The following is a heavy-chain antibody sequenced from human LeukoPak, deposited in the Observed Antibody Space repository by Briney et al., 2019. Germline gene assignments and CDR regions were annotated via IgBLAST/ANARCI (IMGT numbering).Heavy chain of an antibody. Sequence: SETLSLTCAVYGGSFSGYYWSWIRQPPGKGLEWIGEINHSERTNYNPPLKSRVTISIDTSKNQFSLKLNSVTAADTAVYYCARRPIGGMDVWGQGTTVTVSS. CDR2: INHSERT. J-gene: IGHJ6*02. V-gene: IGHV4-34*01. CDR1: GGSFSGYY. CDR3: ARRPIGGMDV. D-gene: IGHD3-10*01.